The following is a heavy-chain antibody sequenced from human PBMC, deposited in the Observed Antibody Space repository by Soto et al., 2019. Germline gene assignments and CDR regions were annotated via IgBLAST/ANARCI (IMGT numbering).Heavy chain of an antibody. Sequence: QVLLVESGGGVVQPGRSLRLSCAASGFIFSGYVMHWVRLAPGKGLEWVAGVSSDGNSKHYPDSVKGRFTISRDNSKNTLCLEMDSLSVEDTAVYYCAREDESSGHAGTFQHWGQGTLVTVSS. J-gene: IGHJ1*01. D-gene: IGHD3-22*01. CDR2: VSSDGNSK. CDR1: GFIFSGYV. V-gene: IGHV3-30*03. CDR3: AREDESSGHAGTFQH.